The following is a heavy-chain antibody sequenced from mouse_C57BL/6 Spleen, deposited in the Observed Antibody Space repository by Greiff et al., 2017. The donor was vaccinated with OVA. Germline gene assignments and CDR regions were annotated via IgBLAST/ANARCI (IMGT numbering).Heavy chain of an antibody. CDR2: ISDGGSYT. CDR3: ARDGASYNFDN. V-gene: IGHV5-4*01. Sequence: EVKVEESGGGLVKPGGSLKLSCAASGFTFSSYAMSWVRQTPEKRLEWVATISDGGSYTYYPDNVKGRFTISRDNAKNNLYLQMSHLTSEDTAMYYCARDGASYNFDNWGQGTTLTGSS. J-gene: IGHJ2*01. CDR1: GFTFSSYA.